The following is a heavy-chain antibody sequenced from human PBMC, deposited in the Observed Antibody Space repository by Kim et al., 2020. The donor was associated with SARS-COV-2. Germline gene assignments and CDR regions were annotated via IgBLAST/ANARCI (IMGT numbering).Heavy chain of an antibody. J-gene: IGHJ4*02. D-gene: IGHD6-13*01. CDR1: GGSISSTPHY. CDR3: ARRPFSSPDF. Sequence: SETLSLTCAVSGGSISSTPHYWDWVRQPPGKGLEWIGSIHYAGSTYYSPSLKSRLTISRDTSKNQFSLNLNSVTAADTAVYYCARRPFSSPDFWGQGTLVTVSS. CDR2: IHYAGST. V-gene: IGHV4-39*07.